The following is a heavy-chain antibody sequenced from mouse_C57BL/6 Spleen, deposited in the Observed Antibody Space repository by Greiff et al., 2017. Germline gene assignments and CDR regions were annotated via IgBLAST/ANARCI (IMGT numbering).Heavy chain of an antibody. CDR3: ARDYYGSSYGTNYFDY. CDR2: ISDGGSYT. D-gene: IGHD1-1*01. V-gene: IGHV5-4*01. CDR1: GFTFSSYA. J-gene: IGHJ2*01. Sequence: EVKLMESGGGLVKPGGSLKLSCAASGFTFSSYAMSWVRQTPEKRLEWVATISDGGSYTYYPDNVKGRFTISRDNAKNNLYLQMSHLKSEDTAMYYCARDYYGSSYGTNYFDYWGQGTTLTVSS.